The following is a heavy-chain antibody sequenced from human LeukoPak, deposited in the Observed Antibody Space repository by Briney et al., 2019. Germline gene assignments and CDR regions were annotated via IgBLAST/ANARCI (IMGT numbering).Heavy chain of an antibody. CDR2: ISAYNGNT. J-gene: IGHJ6*04. CDR1: GYTFTSYG. V-gene: IGHV1-18*01. CDR3: ARNQYSGSYSPRDGMDV. D-gene: IGHD1-26*01. Sequence: ASVKVSCKASGYTFTSYGISWVRQAPGQGLEWMGWISAYNGNTNYAQKLQGRVTMTTDTSTSTAYMELTSLRFDDTAVYYCARNQYSGSYSPRDGMDVWGKGTTVTVSS.